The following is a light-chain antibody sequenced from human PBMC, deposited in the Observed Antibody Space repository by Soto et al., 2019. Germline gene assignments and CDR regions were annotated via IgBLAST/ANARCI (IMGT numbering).Light chain of an antibody. CDR3: AAWDDSRNGVV. CDR2: SNT. V-gene: IGLV1-44*01. Sequence: QSVLTQPPSASGTPGQTIAISCSGGTSTIGSHPVNWYQQLQGTGPRLLIYSNTQRPSGVPDRFSGSKSGTAASLAISGLQSEYEGDYYCAAWDDSRNGVVFGGGTKLTVL. CDR1: TSTIGSHP. J-gene: IGLJ2*01.